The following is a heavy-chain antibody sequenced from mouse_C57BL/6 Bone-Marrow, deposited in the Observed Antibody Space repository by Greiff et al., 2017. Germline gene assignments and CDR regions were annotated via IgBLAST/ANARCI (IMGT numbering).Heavy chain of an antibody. Sequence: QVQLKQPGAELVRPGSSVKLSCKASGYTFTSYWMHWVKQRPIQGLEWIGNIDPSDSETHYNQKFKDKATLTVDKSSSTAYMQLSSLTSEDSAVYYCARPLYGNYEGYFDVWGKGTTVTVSS. CDR2: IDPSDSET. J-gene: IGHJ1*03. D-gene: IGHD2-1*01. CDR3: ARPLYGNYEGYFDV. V-gene: IGHV1-52*01. CDR1: GYTFTSYW.